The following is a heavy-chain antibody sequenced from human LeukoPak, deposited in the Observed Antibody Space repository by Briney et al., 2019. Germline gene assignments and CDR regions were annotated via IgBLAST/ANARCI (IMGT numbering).Heavy chain of an antibody. J-gene: IGHJ4*02. D-gene: IGHD6-13*01. Sequence: SETLSLTCTVSGGSISSYYWSWIRQPPGKGLEWIGYIYYSGSTNYNPSPKSRVTISVDTSKNQFSLKLSSVTAADTAVYYCARDRGAAAGLFDYWGQGTLVTVSS. V-gene: IGHV4-59*01. CDR2: IYYSGST. CDR1: GGSISSYY. CDR3: ARDRGAAAGLFDY.